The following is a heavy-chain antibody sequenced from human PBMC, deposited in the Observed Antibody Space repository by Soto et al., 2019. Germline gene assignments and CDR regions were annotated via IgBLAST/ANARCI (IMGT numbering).Heavy chain of an antibody. J-gene: IGHJ3*01. V-gene: IGHV3-53*01. CDR2: LYDVDGS. Sequence: DVQLVESGGGLIQPGESLRLSCAAFGLTISGKKYVAWVRQAPGKGLEWVSGLYDVDGSFYADSVRGRFTTSSDSSKTTVYLQMNDLRPDDTAVYSCATWHEREHAYDVWGQGTTGTVSS. CDR3: ATWHEREHAYDV. D-gene: IGHD1-1*01. CDR1: GLTISGKKY.